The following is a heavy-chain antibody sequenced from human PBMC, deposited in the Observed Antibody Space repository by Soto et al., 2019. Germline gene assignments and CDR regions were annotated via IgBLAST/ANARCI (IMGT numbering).Heavy chain of an antibody. CDR2: ISYDGSNK. J-gene: IGHJ4*02. D-gene: IGHD6-19*01. CDR3: AKDAEQQWLGRTDY. V-gene: IGHV3-30*18. CDR1: GFSFSSYG. Sequence: GGSLRLSCAASGFSFSSYGMHWVRQAPGKGLEWVAVISYDGSNKYYADSVKGRFTISRDNSKNTLYLQMSGLRAEDTAVYYCAKDAEQQWLGRTDYWGQGTLVTVSS.